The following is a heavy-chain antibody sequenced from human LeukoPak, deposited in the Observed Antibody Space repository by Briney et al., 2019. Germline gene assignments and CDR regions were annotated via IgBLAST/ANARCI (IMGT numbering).Heavy chain of an antibody. CDR2: IKQDGSER. V-gene: IGHV3-7*03. CDR1: GFTFSSHW. Sequence: PGGSLRLSCAASGFTFSSHWMHWVRQAPGKGLEWVANIKQDGSERNYVDSVKGRFTISRDNAKNSLYLQMNSLRAEDTAVYYCARLRYSDYWGQGTLVTVSS. J-gene: IGHJ4*02. CDR3: ARLRYSDY. D-gene: IGHD2-21*01.